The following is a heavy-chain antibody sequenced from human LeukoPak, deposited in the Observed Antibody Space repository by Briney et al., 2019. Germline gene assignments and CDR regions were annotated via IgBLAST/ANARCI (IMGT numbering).Heavy chain of an antibody. V-gene: IGHV3-7*03. CDR1: GFTFNRCW. Sequence: GGSLRLSCVVSGFTFNRCWMNWVRQAPGKGLEWVAHINPDGRDTYYVDSVKGRFTISRDNAKNSLYLQMNSLRAEDTALYYCANGGGSSWYGDFDYWGQGTLVTVSS. CDR2: INPDGRDT. J-gene: IGHJ4*02. D-gene: IGHD6-13*01. CDR3: ANGGGSSWYGDFDY.